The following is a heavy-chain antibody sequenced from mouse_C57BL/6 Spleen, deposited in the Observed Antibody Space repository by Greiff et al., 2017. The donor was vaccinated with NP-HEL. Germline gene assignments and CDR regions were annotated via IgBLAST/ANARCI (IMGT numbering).Heavy chain of an antibody. V-gene: IGHV14-1*01. CDR1: GFNIKDYY. J-gene: IGHJ4*01. D-gene: IGHD1-1*01. CDR2: IDPEDGDT. Sequence: EVQLQQSGAELVRPGASVKLSCTASGFNIKDYYMHWVKQRPEQGLEWIGRIDPEDGDTEYAPKFQGKATMTADTSSNTAYLQLSSLTSEDTAVYYCTTLTSITTVVASRGDYWGQRTSVTVSS. CDR3: TTLTSITTVVASRGDY.